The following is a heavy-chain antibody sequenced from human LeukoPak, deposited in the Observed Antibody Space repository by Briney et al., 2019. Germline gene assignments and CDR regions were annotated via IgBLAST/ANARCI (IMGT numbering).Heavy chain of an antibody. CDR1: GGSISSYY. CDR3: ARSSGWPHATREPPSV. Sequence: SETLSLTCTVSGGSISSYYWSCIRQPPGKGLECIGFIYYSGSTNYNPYLKSRVTISVDTSKTQCSRRLSSVTAAEPAVYYCARSSGWPHATREPPSVWGQGTLVTVSS. J-gene: IGHJ4*02. CDR2: IYYSGST. D-gene: IGHD6-19*01. V-gene: IGHV4-59*01.